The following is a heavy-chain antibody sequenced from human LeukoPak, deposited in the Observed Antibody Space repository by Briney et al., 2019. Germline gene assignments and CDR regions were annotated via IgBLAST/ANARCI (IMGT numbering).Heavy chain of an antibody. D-gene: IGHD1-1*01. CDR1: GFNFNDYW. CDR2: INSDGRSI. V-gene: IGHV3-74*01. CDR3: ARDTTGDAGGVFDS. Sequence: GGSLRLSCAASGFNFNDYWLHWGRRGPGKGLVWVSRINSDGRSIDYADSVKGRFTISRDNARNSLYLQMNSLRAEDTAVYYCARDTTGDAGGVFDSWGQGTLVTVSS. J-gene: IGHJ4*02.